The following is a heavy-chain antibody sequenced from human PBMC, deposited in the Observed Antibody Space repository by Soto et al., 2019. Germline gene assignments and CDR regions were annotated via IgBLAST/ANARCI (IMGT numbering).Heavy chain of an antibody. D-gene: IGHD1-26*01. CDR1: GGSFSGYY. J-gene: IGHJ3*02. Sequence: QVQLQQWGAGLLKPSETLSLTCAVYGGSFSGYYWNWIRQPPGKGLELIGEINHGGGTDYNPSLKSRVTISADTSKKQFSLNLNSVTAADTAVYYCARGQCSGSYYAEVAFDIWGQGTMVTVSS. CDR3: ARGQCSGSYYAEVAFDI. V-gene: IGHV4-34*01. CDR2: INHGGGT.